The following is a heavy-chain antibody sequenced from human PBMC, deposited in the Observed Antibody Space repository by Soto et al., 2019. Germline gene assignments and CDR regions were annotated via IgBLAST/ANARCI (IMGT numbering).Heavy chain of an antibody. D-gene: IGHD2-8*02. CDR3: ARDKITGLFDY. J-gene: IGHJ4*02. CDR2: IGYNGYT. Sequence: SETLSLTCTISGGPMSNYYCSWFRQPPGQGLEWIGYIGYNGYTNYNPSLRSRVTISLDTSKNQFSLKLTSVTAADTAVYYCARDKITGLFDYWGQGTLVTVSS. V-gene: IGHV4-59*12. CDR1: GGPMSNYY.